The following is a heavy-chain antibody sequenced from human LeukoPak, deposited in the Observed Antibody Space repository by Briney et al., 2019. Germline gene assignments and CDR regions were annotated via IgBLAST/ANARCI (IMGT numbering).Heavy chain of an antibody. CDR2: IVQSGYEQ. J-gene: IGHJ3*02. CDR3: AGVDAAMPDAFDI. Sequence: GGSLRLSCAASGFTFSNYWMAWVRQAPGKGLEWVANIVQSGYEQYYVDSVRGRFTISRDNAMNSIDLQMNSLRADDTALYYCAGVDAAMPDAFDIWGQGTTVTVSS. CDR1: GFTFSNYW. V-gene: IGHV3-7*04. D-gene: IGHD5-18*01.